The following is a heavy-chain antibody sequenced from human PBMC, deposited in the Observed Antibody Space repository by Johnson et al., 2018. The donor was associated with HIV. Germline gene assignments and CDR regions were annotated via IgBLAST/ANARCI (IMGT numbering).Heavy chain of an antibody. CDR1: GFTFSSYD. CDR3: ARGLWATTPGSAFDI. CDR2: IGTAGDT. J-gene: IGHJ3*02. Sequence: VQLVESGGGLVQPGGSLRLSCAASGFTFSSYDMHWVRQATGKGLEWVSAIGTAGDTYYPGSVKGRCTISRENAKNSLYLQMKSLRAGDTAVYYCARGLWATTPGSAFDIWGQGTMVTVSS. V-gene: IGHV3-13*01. D-gene: IGHD1-26*01.